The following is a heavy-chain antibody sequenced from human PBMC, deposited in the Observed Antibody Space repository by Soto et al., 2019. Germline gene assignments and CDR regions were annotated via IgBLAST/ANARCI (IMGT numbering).Heavy chain of an antibody. CDR3: ARGYTYYDYVWGSYQADY. CDR2: MNPNSGNT. J-gene: IGHJ4*02. Sequence: EASVKVSCKASGYTFTSYDINWVRQATGQGLEWMGWMNPNSGNTGYAQKFQGRVTMTRNTSISTAYMELSSLRSEDTAVYYCARGYTYYDYVWGSYQADYWGQGTLVTVSS. CDR1: GYTFTSYD. V-gene: IGHV1-8*01. D-gene: IGHD3-16*02.